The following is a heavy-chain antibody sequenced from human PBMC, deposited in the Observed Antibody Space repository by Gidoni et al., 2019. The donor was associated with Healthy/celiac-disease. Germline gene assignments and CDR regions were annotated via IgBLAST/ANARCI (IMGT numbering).Heavy chain of an antibody. CDR3: ARGREVLLWFGGVIPTFDY. J-gene: IGHJ4*02. Sequence: QVQLQQWGAGLLKPSETLSLTCAVYGGSFSGYYWSWIRQPPGKGLEWIGEINHSVSTNYNPSLKSRVTISVDTSKNQFSLKLSSVTAADTAVYYCARGREVLLWFGGVIPTFDYWGQGTLVTVSS. D-gene: IGHD3-10*01. V-gene: IGHV4-34*01. CDR1: GGSFSGYY. CDR2: INHSVST.